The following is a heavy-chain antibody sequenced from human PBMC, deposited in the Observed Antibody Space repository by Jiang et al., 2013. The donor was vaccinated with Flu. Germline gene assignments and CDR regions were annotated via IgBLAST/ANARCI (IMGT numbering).Heavy chain of an antibody. J-gene: IGHJ5*02. CDR2: IDWDDDK. CDR1: GFSLSTSGMC. V-gene: IGHV2-70*12. Sequence: TQTLTLTCTFSGFSLSTSGMCVSWIRQPPGRALEWLARIDWDDDKYHSTSLKTRLTITKDTSKNQVVLTMTNMGPVDTATYYCAHRLTYYDFWSGYYPLYNWFDPWGQGTLVTVSS. D-gene: IGHD3-3*01. CDR3: AHRLTYYDFWSGYYPLYNWFDP.